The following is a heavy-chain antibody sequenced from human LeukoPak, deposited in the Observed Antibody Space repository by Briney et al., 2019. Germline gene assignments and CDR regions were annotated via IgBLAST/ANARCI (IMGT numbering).Heavy chain of an antibody. CDR3: ASPGYDILTPLDY. V-gene: IGHV3-23*01. CDR1: GFTFSNYA. Sequence: GGSLRLSCAASGFTFSNYAMSWVRQAPGKGLEWVSGVSGSGSGTYYADSVKGRFTISRDNSKNTLYLQMNSLRAEDTAVYYCASPGYDILTPLDYWGQGTLVTVSS. CDR2: VSGSGSGT. J-gene: IGHJ4*02. D-gene: IGHD3-9*01.